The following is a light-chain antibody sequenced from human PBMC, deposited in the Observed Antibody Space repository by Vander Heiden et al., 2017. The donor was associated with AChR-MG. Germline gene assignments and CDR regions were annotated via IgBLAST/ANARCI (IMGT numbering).Light chain of an antibody. J-gene: IGKJ1*01. CDR2: KAS. V-gene: IGKV1-5*03. Sequence: DIPLTQSPSTLSASVGDRVTITCRASQSLGGWLAWYQQKPGKAPKFLIYKASNLESGVPPRFSGSGSGTEFTLTISSLQPDDVATYYCQQYNTYPWTFGQGTKVEIK. CDR3: QQYNTYPWT. CDR1: QSLGGW.